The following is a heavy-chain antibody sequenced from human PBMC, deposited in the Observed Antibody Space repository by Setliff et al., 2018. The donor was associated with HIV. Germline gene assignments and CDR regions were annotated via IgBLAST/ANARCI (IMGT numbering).Heavy chain of an antibody. CDR2: IYTGSNSI. V-gene: IGHV3-48*04. J-gene: IGHJ6*03. CDR1: GFSFSSYS. Sequence: GGSLRLSCVGSGFSFSSYSMSWVRRAPGKGLEWIAYIYTGSNSIYYGDSVKGRFTISRDNAKNSLYLQMNSLRAEDTAVYFCARVKASWYMDVWGKGTTVTVS. CDR3: ARVKASWYMDV.